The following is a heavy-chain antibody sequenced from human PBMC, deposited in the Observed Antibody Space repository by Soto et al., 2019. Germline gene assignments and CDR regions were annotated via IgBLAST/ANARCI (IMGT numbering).Heavy chain of an antibody. CDR3: ARDPSEGRVGNWFES. CDR1: GFTFSRYG. D-gene: IGHD2-2*01. J-gene: IGHJ5*01. CDR2: ISMTISYV. Sequence: EVQLVESGGGLVKPGGSLRLSCAASGFTFSRYGMSWVRQAPGKGLEWVASISMTISYVYYADSVKGRFSISRDNAKKLLYLEMYALRTEDTAVYYCARDPSEGRVGNWFESWGQGTLVTVSS. V-gene: IGHV3-21*01.